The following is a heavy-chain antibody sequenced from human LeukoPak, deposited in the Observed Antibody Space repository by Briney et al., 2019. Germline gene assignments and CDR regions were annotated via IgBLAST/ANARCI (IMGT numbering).Heavy chain of an antibody. CDR3: AREETSITTRPWY. D-gene: IGHD6-6*01. CDR2: INPNSGGT. J-gene: IGHJ4*02. CDR1: GFTFTAYY. V-gene: IGHV1-2*02. Sequence: ASVKVSCKASGFTFTAYYMHWVRQAPGQGPEWMGWINPNSGGTEYAQKFQGRVTMTGDTSISTVYMELSRLTSGDTAVYYCAREETSITTRPWYWGQGTLVTVSS.